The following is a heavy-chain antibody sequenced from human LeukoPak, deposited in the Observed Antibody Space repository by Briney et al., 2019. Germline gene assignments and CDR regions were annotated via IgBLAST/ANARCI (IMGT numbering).Heavy chain of an antibody. CDR1: GFTFSSYA. CDR2: ISDSGGTT. Sequence: PGGSLRLSCAASGFTFSSYAMSWVRQAPGKGLEWVSSISDSGGTTFYADPVKGRFTISRDNSKNTLYLQMNSLRAEETAVYYCAKGGGQTFDYWGQGTLVTVSS. J-gene: IGHJ4*02. V-gene: IGHV3-23*01. D-gene: IGHD3-16*01. CDR3: AKGGGQTFDY.